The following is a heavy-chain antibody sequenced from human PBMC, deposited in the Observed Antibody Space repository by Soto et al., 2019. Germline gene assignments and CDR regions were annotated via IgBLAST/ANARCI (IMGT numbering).Heavy chain of an antibody. J-gene: IGHJ6*02. Sequence: QVQLVQSGAEVKKPGASVKVSCKASGYTFTSHYMHWVRQAPGQGLEWMGIINPSGGSTRYAQKFTGRVTMNRDTSTSTVYRELSSLRSEDPAVYYCARDLGWELPPISYYYGMDVWGQGTTVTVSS. CDR3: ARDLGWELPPISYYYGMDV. D-gene: IGHD1-26*01. CDR1: GYTFTSHY. V-gene: IGHV1-46*01. CDR2: INPSGGST.